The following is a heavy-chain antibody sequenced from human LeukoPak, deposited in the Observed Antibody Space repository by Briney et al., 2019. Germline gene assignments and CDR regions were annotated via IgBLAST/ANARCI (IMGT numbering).Heavy chain of an antibody. Sequence: PGRSLRLSCAASGFTFSNYAMNWVRQAPGKGLEWVAIISYDGSHKYYADSVKGRFTISRDNSRDILYLQMNSLRAEDTAVYYCARGGSYSSGWYPFDYWGQGTLVTVSS. CDR3: ARGGSYSSGWYPFDY. CDR2: ISYDGSHK. D-gene: IGHD6-19*01. V-gene: IGHV3-30*04. CDR1: GFTFSNYA. J-gene: IGHJ4*02.